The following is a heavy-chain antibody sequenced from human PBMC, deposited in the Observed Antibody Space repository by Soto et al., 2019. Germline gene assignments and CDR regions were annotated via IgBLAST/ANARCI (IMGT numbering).Heavy chain of an antibody. CDR2: IYATGTT. Sequence: SETLSLTCTVSGASISGFYWSWIRKSAGKGLEWIGRIYATGTTDYNPSLKSRVMMSVDTSKKQFSLKLRSVTAADTAVYYCVRDGTKTLRDWFDPWGQGIRVTVSS. CDR3: VRDGTKTLRDWFDP. V-gene: IGHV4-4*07. J-gene: IGHJ5*02. D-gene: IGHD1-1*01. CDR1: GASISGFY.